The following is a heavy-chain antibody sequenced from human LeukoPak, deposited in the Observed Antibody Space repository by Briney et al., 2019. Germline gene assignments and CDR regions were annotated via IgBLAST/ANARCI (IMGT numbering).Heavy chain of an antibody. Sequence: NPSETLSLTCAVYGGSSSGYYWSWIRQPPGKGLEWIGEINHSGSTNYNPSLKSRVTISVDTSKNQFSLKLSSVTAADTAVYYCARDELRKYCSGGSCYSWGQGTLVTVSS. D-gene: IGHD2-15*01. CDR1: GGSSSGYY. V-gene: IGHV4-34*01. CDR2: INHSGST. J-gene: IGHJ4*02. CDR3: ARDELRKYCSGGSCYS.